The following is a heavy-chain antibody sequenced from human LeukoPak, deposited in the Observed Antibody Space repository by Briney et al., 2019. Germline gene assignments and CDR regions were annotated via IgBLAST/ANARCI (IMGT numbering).Heavy chain of an antibody. CDR2: INHSGST. D-gene: IGHD3-3*01. CDR1: GGSLSGYY. J-gene: IGHJ4*02. Sequence: KTSETLSLTCAVYGGSLSGYYWSWIRQPPGKGLEWIGEINHSGSTNYNPSLKSRVTISVDTSKNQFSLKLSSVTAADTAVYYCARGPITIFGVVILDWGQGTLVTVSS. V-gene: IGHV4-34*01. CDR3: ARGPITIFGVVILD.